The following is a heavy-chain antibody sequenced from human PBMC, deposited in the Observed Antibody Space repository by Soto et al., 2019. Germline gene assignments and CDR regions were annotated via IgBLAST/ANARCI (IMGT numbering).Heavy chain of an antibody. CDR2: IKEDGSEK. Sequence: LRLSCAGSGFTFSRYWMSWVRQAPGKGLEWVANIKEDGSEKYQVDSVKGRFTISRDNAKNSLYLQMNSLRAEDTAVYYCASDRALDYWGQGTLVTVSS. CDR3: ASDRALDY. J-gene: IGHJ4*02. CDR1: GFTFSRYW. V-gene: IGHV3-7*01.